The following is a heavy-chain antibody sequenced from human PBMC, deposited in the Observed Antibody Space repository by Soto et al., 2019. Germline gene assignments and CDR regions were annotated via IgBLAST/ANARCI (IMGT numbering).Heavy chain of an antibody. J-gene: IGHJ6*03. CDR3: ARGGGYDYYYYYYMDV. CDR1: GYTFTGYY. V-gene: IGHV1-2*04. Sequence: ASVKVSCKASGYTFTGYYMHWVRQAPGQGLEWMGWINPNSGGTNYAQKFQGWVTMTRDTSISTAYMELSRLRSDDTAVYYCARGGGYDYYYYYYMDVWGKGTTVTVSS. D-gene: IGHD5-12*01. CDR2: INPNSGGT.